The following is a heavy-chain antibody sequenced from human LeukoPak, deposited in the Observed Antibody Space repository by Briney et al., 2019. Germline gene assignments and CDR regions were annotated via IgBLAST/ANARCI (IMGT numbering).Heavy chain of an antibody. CDR3: ARDGTYTDYDPDFDI. D-gene: IGHD5-12*01. CDR2: KKKDGSEK. CDR1: GFTFSRFW. Sequence: GGSLRLSCAASGFTFSRFWMSWVRQAPGKALQWVANKKKDGSEKYYVDSVKGRFTISRDNAKNSLYLQMNSLRAEDTAVFYCARDGTYTDYDPDFDIWGQGTLVTVSS. V-gene: IGHV3-7*04. J-gene: IGHJ4*02.